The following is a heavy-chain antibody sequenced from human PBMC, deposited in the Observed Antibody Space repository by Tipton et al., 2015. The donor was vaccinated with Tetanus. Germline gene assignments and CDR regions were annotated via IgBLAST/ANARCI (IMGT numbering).Heavy chain of an antibody. D-gene: IGHD6-13*01. Sequence: TLSLTCTVSGDSVSGYYWSWIPHPPGKGLECIRYVYYTGSTNNNPSPKSQVTISMNRSKNQTTLQLTSVTAADIAVYFCAGVTAQRAELYFDHWGQGTLVTVSS. CDR3: AGVTAQRAELYFDH. V-gene: IGHV4-59*02. CDR1: GDSVSGYY. J-gene: IGHJ4*02. CDR2: VYYTGST.